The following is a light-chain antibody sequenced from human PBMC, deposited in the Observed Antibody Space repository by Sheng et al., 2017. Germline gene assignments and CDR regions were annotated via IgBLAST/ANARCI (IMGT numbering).Light chain of an antibody. V-gene: IGKV1-5*03. CDR1: QSIGSW. Sequence: DIHMTQSPSTLSASVGDRVTITCRASQSIGSWLAWYQQKPGKAPTLLIYKASTLQSGVPSRFSGGGSGTEFTLTISSLQPDDFATYYCQQYEKFSGTWTFGQGTKVDLK. CDR3: QQYEKFSGTWT. J-gene: IGKJ1*01. CDR2: KAS.